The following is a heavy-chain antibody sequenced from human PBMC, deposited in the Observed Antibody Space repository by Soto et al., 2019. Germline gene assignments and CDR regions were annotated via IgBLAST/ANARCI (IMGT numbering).Heavy chain of an antibody. CDR2: ISSSSTI. D-gene: IGHD3-22*01. CDR1: GFTFSSYS. CDR3: ARTLNLDYYDSSGYWKKYYYYYGMDV. J-gene: IGHJ6*02. V-gene: IGHV3-48*02. Sequence: GGSLRLSCAASGFTFSSYSMNWVRQAPGKGLEWVSYISSSSTIYYADSVKGRFTISRDNAKNSLYLQMNSLRDEDTAVYYCARTLNLDYYDSSGYWKKYYYYYGMDVWGQGTTVTVSS.